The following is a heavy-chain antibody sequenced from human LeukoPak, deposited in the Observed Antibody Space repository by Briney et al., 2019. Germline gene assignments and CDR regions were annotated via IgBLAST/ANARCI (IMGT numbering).Heavy chain of an antibody. J-gene: IGHJ4*02. D-gene: IGHD3-10*01. CDR3: AREVGYYGSGSY. Sequence: GASVKVSCKASGYTFTSYYMHWVRQAPGQGLERMGIINPSGGSTSYAQKFQGRVTMTRDTSTSTVYMELRSLRSEDTAVYYCAREVGYYGSGSYWGQGTLVTVSS. V-gene: IGHV1-46*01. CDR1: GYTFTSYY. CDR2: INPSGGST.